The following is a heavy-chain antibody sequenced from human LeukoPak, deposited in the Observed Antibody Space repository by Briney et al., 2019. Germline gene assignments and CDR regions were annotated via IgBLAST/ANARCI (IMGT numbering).Heavy chain of an antibody. CDR1: GFTFSDYE. D-gene: IGHD3-10*02. J-gene: IGHJ4*02. V-gene: IGHV3-48*03. CDR3: SRGALHVFDY. CDR2: ISTSGSTT. Sequence: GGSLRLSCAASGFTFSDYEINWVRQAPGKGLKWVSCISTSGSTTYYADSVKGRFTISRDNAKNSLFLQMNTLTVEDTAVYYCSRGALHVFDYWGQGTPVTASS.